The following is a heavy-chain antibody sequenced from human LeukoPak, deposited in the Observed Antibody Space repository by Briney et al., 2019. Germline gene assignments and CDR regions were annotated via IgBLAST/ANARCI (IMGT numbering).Heavy chain of an antibody. V-gene: IGHV4-59*01. CDR1: GGSISSYY. CDR3: AREDTNYYYDSSGYSSYAFDI. J-gene: IGHJ3*02. Sequence: SETLSLTCTVSGGSISSYYWSWIRQPPGKGLEWIGYIYYSGSTNYNPSLKSRVTISVDTSKNQFSLKLSSVTAADTAVYYCAREDTNYYYDSSGYSSYAFDIWGQGTMVTVSS. D-gene: IGHD3-22*01. CDR2: IYYSGST.